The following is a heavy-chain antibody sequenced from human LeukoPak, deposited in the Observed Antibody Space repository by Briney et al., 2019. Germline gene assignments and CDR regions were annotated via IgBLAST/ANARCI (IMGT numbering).Heavy chain of an antibody. J-gene: IGHJ4*02. D-gene: IGHD3-22*01. CDR1: GGSISSGGYY. CDR3: ARTRSSGYLTFDY. CDR2: IYYSGST. V-gene: IGHV4-31*03. Sequence: SQTLSLTCTVSGGSISSGGYYWSWIRQHPGKGLEWIGYIYYSGSTYYNPSLKSRVTISVDTSKNQFSLKLSSVTAADTAVYYCARTRSSGYLTFDYWGQGILVTVSS.